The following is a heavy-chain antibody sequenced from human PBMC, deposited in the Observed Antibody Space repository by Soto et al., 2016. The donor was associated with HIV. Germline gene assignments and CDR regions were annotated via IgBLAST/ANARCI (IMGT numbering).Heavy chain of an antibody. J-gene: IGHJ3*02. CDR1: GFSVSSNY. Sequence: EVQLVETGGGLIQPGGSLRLSCAVSGFSVSSNYMSWVRQAPGRGLEWVAVISNYGRPDYADSVKGRFTISRDPSNNTPYLQMSSLRVEDTAMYYCARPLLWFGESSGGPFEIWGQGTMVTVSS. CDR2: ISNYGRP. V-gene: IGHV3-53*02. D-gene: IGHD3-10*01. CDR3: ARPLLWFGESSGGPFEI.